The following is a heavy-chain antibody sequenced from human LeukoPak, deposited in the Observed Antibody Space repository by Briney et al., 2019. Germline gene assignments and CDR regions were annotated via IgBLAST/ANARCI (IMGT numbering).Heavy chain of an antibody. V-gene: IGHV3-23*01. CDR1: GFTFSSYA. CDR2: VSGSGGST. CDR3: AKDYTPDY. J-gene: IGHJ4*02. Sequence: PGGSLRLSCAASGFTFSSYAMTWVRQAPGKGLEWVSTVSGSGGSTYCADSVKGRFTISRDNSKNTLFLQMNSLRAEDTAVYYCAKDYTPDYWGQGTLVTVSS.